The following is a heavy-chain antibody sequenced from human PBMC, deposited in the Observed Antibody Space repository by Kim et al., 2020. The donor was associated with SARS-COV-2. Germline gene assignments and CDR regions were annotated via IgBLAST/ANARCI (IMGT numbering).Heavy chain of an antibody. Sequence: GGSLRLSCAASGFTFSTYAMSWVRQAPGKGLEWVSAISSSDGITYYADSVKGRFTISRDNSKNTLYLQMHSLRAEDTAVYYCAKVKRFGETPSPFWGQGTLDTVSS. CDR1: GFTFSTYA. CDR3: AKVKRFGETPSPF. V-gene: IGHV3-23*01. D-gene: IGHD3-10*01. CDR2: ISSSDGIT. J-gene: IGHJ4*02.